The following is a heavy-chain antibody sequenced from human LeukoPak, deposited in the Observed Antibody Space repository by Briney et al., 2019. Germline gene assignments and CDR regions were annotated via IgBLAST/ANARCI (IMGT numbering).Heavy chain of an antibody. D-gene: IGHD3-3*01. V-gene: IGHV4-39*07. CDR1: GGSISSNNYY. J-gene: IGHJ6*02. Sequence: SETLSLTCTVSGGSISSNNYYWGWIRQPPGKGLEWIGEINHSGSTNYNPSLKSRVTISVDTSKNQFSLKLSSVTAADTAVYYCARGLRFYGMDVWGQGTTVTVSS. CDR3: ARGLRFYGMDV. CDR2: INHSGST.